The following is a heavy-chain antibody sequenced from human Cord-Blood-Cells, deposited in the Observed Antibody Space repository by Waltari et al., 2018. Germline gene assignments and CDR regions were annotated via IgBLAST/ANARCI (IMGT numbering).Heavy chain of an antibody. CDR2: INHSGST. D-gene: IGHD6-6*01. V-gene: IGHV4-34*01. Sequence: QVQLQQWGAGLLKPSETLSLTCAVYGGSFSGYYWRWIRQPPGTGLEWIGEINHSGSTNYNPSLKSRVTISVDTSKNQFSLKLSSVTAADTAVYYCARGRVVIAARPTRRWFDPWGQGTLVTVSS. CDR1: GGSFSGYY. J-gene: IGHJ5*02. CDR3: ARGRVVIAARPTRRWFDP.